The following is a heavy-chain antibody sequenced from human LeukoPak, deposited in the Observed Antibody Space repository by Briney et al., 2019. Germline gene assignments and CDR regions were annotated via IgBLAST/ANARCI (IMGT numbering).Heavy chain of an antibody. CDR1: GFTFSKYW. CDR2: INGDGSTT. Sequence: PGGSLRLSCAASGFTFSKYWMHWVRQVPGKGLVWVSLINGDGSTTNYADFVKGRSTISRDNAKNTLSLQVNSLRAEDTAVYYCATGNYYDSRGYYTFGYWGQGTLVTVSS. CDR3: ATGNYYDSRGYYTFGY. D-gene: IGHD3-22*01. J-gene: IGHJ1*01. V-gene: IGHV3-74*01.